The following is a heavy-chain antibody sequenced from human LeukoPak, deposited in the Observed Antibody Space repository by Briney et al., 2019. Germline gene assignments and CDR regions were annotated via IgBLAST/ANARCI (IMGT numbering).Heavy chain of an antibody. CDR1: GGSVSSGIYY. CDR2: ISYSGTT. D-gene: IGHD4-17*01. Sequence: PSETLSLTCTVSGGSVSSGIYYWSWIRQPPGKALEWIGYISYSGTTNYNPSLKSQVTISVDTSKNQFSLKLTSVTAADTAVYYCARMRHGDYFDYWGQGTLVTVSS. CDR3: ARMRHGDYFDY. J-gene: IGHJ4*02. V-gene: IGHV4-61*01.